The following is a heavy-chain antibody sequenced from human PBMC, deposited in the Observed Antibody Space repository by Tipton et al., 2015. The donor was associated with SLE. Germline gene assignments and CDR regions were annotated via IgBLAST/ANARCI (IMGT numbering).Heavy chain of an antibody. CDR3: ARGGVFESSGYYYSWFDP. CDR1: GGFISSYY. CDR2: IYYSGST. Sequence: LRLSCTVSGGFISSYYWSWIRQPPGKGLEWIGYIYYSGSTNYNPSLKSRVTISVDTSKNQFSLKLSSVTAADTAVYYCARGGVFESSGYYYSWFDPWGHGTLVTVSS. V-gene: IGHV4-59*01. D-gene: IGHD3-22*01. J-gene: IGHJ5*02.